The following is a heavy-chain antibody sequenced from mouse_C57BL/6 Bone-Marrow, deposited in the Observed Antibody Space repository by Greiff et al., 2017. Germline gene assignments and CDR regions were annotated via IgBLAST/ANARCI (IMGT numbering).Heavy chain of an antibody. Sequence: VQLKQSGPELVKPGASVKISCKASGYAFSSSWMNWVKQRPGKGLEWIGRIYPGDGDTNYNGKFKGKATLTADKSSSTAYMQLSSLTSEDSAVYFCANWDGFAYWGQGTLVTVSA. CDR1: GYAFSSSW. V-gene: IGHV1-82*01. CDR2: IYPGDGDT. D-gene: IGHD4-1*01. J-gene: IGHJ3*01. CDR3: ANWDGFAY.